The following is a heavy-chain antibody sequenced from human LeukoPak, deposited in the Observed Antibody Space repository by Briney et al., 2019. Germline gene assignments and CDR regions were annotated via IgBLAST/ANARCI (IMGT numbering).Heavy chain of an antibody. CDR2: ISGSGGST. D-gene: IGHD4-17*01. Sequence: PGASLRLSCAASGFTFSSYAMSWVRQAPGKGLEWVSAISGSGGSTYYADSVKGRFTISRDNSKNTLYLQMNSLRAEDTAVYYCAKAPWGDYVPDFDYWGQGTLVTVSS. CDR3: AKAPWGDYVPDFDY. V-gene: IGHV3-23*01. J-gene: IGHJ4*02. CDR1: GFTFSSYA.